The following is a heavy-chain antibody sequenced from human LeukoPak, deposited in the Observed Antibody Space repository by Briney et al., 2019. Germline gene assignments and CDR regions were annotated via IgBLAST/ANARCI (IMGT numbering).Heavy chain of an antibody. CDR2: ISGSSSYI. Sequence: PGGSLRLSCAASGFTFSTYSMNWVRQAPGKGLEWVSSISGSSSYIYYADSVKGRFTISRDNAKNSLFLQMDSLRAEDSALYYCARGWGSGAGYFDYWGQGTLVTVSS. D-gene: IGHD6-13*01. CDR3: ARGWGSGAGYFDY. CDR1: GFTFSTYS. J-gene: IGHJ4*02. V-gene: IGHV3-21*01.